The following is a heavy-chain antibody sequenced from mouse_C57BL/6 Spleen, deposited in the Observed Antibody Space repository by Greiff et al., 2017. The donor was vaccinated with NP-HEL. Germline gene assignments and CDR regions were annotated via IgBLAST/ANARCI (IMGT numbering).Heavy chain of an antibody. V-gene: IGHV1-4*01. J-gene: IGHJ2*01. CDR3: CMVTAKKNYIDY. CDR1: GYTFTSYT. CDR2: INPSSGYT. D-gene: IGHD2-2*01. Sequence: VQLQQSGAELARPGASVKMSCKASGYTFTSYTMHWVKQRPGQGLEWIGYINPSSGYTKYNQKFKDKATLTADKSYSTAYMQLSSLTSEDSAVYYCCMVTAKKNYIDYWGQGTTLTVSS.